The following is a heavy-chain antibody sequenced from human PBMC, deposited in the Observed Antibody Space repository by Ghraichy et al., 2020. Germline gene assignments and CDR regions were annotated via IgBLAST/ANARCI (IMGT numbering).Heavy chain of an antibody. Sequence: ASVKVSCKVSGYTLTELSMHWVRQAPGKGLEWMGGFDPEDGETIYAQKFQGRVTMTEDTSTDTAYMELSSLRSEDTAVYYCATAPIIYTAMVVAQTYYFDYWGQGTLVTVSS. CDR1: GYTLTELS. V-gene: IGHV1-24*01. CDR2: FDPEDGET. D-gene: IGHD5-18*01. CDR3: ATAPIIYTAMVVAQTYYFDY. J-gene: IGHJ4*02.